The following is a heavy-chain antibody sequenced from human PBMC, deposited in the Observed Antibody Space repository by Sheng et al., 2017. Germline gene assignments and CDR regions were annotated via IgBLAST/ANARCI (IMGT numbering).Heavy chain of an antibody. D-gene: IGHD3-16*01. CDR3: ARLKRGTRSSDY. Sequence: QVQLQQWGAGLLKPSETLSLTCAVYGGSFSGYYWSWIRQPPGKGLEWIGEINHSGSTNYNPSLKSRVTISVDTSKNQFSLKLSSVTAADTAVYYCARLKRGTRSSDYWGQGTLVTVSS. CDR2: INHSGST. CDR1: GGSFSGYY. V-gene: IGHV4-34*01. J-gene: IGHJ4*02.